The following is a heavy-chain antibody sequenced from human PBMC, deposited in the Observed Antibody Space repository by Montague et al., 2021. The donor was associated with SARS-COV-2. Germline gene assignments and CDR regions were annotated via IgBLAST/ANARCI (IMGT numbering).Heavy chain of an antibody. CDR1: NGSVSGGGYY. Sequence: SETLSLTCTVSNGSVSGGGYYWSWIRQPPGKGLEWIGYIYYSGSTNYSPSLKSRVTISVDTSKDQFSPKLSSVTAADTAVYYCARDSLVGATGYFDLWGRGTLVTVSS. J-gene: IGHJ2*01. CDR3: ARDSLVGATGYFDL. CDR2: IYYSGST. V-gene: IGHV4-61*08. D-gene: IGHD1-26*01.